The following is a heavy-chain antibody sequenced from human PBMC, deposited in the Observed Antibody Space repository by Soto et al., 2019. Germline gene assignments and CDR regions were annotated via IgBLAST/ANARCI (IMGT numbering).Heavy chain of an antibody. CDR1: GGSISSGGYY. V-gene: IGHV4-31*03. Sequence: SETLSLTCTVSGGSISSGGYYWSWIRQHPGKGLEWIGYIYYSGSTYYNPSLKSRVTISVDTSKNQFSLKLSSVTAADTAVYYCARDNSSGWYRGIDYWGQGTLVTVSS. CDR2: IYYSGST. J-gene: IGHJ4*02. CDR3: ARDNSSGWYRGIDY. D-gene: IGHD6-19*01.